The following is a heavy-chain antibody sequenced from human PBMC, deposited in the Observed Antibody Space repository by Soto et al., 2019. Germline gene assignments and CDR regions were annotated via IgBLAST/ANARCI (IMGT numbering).Heavy chain of an antibody. CDR2: ISYDGSNK. CDR1: GFTFSSYG. J-gene: IGHJ4*02. CDR3: AKDLGDYGDYFDY. Sequence: QVQLVESGGGVVQPGRSLRLSCAASGFTFSSYGMHWVRQAPGKGLEWVAVISYDGSNKYYADSVKGRFTISRDNSKNTLYLQMNSLRAEDTAVYYGAKDLGDYGDYFDYWGQGTLVTVSS. V-gene: IGHV3-30*18. D-gene: IGHD4-17*01.